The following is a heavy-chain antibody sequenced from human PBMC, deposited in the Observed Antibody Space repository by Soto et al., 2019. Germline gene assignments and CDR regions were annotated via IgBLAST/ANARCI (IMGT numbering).Heavy chain of an antibody. CDR2: ISSSGSTI. V-gene: IGHV3-48*03. J-gene: IGHJ6*02. CDR1: GFTFSSYE. D-gene: IGHD2-2*01. CDR3: ARVIPRSTRGMDV. Sequence: GGSLRLSCVASGFTFSSYEMNWVRQAPGKGLEWVSYISSSGSTIYYADSVKGRFTISRDNAKNSLYLQMNSLRAEDTAVYYCARVIPRSTRGMDVWGQGTTVTVS.